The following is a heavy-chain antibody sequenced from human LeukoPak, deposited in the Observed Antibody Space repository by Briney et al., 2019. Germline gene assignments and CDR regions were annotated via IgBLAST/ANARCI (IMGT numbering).Heavy chain of an antibody. CDR3: ARAFYSSGFFFDY. J-gene: IGHJ4*02. CDR1: GYSFTSHW. CDR2: IYPGDSDT. Sequence: GESLKISCKGSGYSFTSHWIGWVRQMPGKGLEWMGIIYPGDSDTRYSPSFQGQVTISTDKSINTAYLQWSSLKASDTAMYYCARAFYSSGFFFDYWGQGTLVTVSS. D-gene: IGHD6-19*01. V-gene: IGHV5-51*01.